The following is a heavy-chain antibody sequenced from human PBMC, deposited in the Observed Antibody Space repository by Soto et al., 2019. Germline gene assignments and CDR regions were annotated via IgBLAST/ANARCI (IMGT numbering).Heavy chain of an antibody. Sequence: ASVKVSCKASGYTFSTYALHWVRQAPGQGLEWMGWINGGNGHTRYSQKFKDRVTISRDTPASTAYMELSGLRSEDTAVYYCARGKGMEENYYYYGMDVSGHGTTVTV. V-gene: IGHV1-3*01. J-gene: IGHJ6*02. CDR2: INGGNGHT. CDR3: ARGKGMEENYYYYGMDV. CDR1: GYTFSTYA. D-gene: IGHD1-1*01.